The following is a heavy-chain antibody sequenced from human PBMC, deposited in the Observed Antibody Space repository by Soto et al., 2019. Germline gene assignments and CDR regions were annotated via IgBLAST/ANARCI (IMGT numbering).Heavy chain of an antibody. CDR3: AKDEVAQLERGNGWFDP. CDR2: ISYDGSNK. Sequence: QVQLVESGGGVVQPGRSLRLSCAASGFTFSSYGMHWVRQAPGEGLEWVAVISYDGSNKYYADSVKGRFTISRDNSKNTLYLQMNSLRAEDTAVYYCAKDEVAQLERGNGWFDPWGQGTLVTVSS. D-gene: IGHD1-1*01. J-gene: IGHJ5*02. V-gene: IGHV3-30*18. CDR1: GFTFSSYG.